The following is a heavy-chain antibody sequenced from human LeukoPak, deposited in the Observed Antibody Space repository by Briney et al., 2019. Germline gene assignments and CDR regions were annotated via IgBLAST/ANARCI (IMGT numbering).Heavy chain of an antibody. CDR1: GGSISSYY. J-gene: IGHJ3*02. Sequence: PSETLSLTCTVSGGSISSYYWSWIRQPAGKGLEWIGRIYTSGSTNYNPSFKSRVTMSVDTSKNQFSLKLSSVTAADTAVYYCARERYYYDSSGYYYETFDAFDIWGQGTMVTVSS. CDR2: IYTSGST. D-gene: IGHD3-22*01. CDR3: ARERYYYDSSGYYYETFDAFDI. V-gene: IGHV4-4*07.